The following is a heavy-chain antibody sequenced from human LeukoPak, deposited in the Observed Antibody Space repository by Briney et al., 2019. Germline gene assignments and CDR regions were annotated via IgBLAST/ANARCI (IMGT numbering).Heavy chain of an antibody. CDR3: ASLDY. CDR1: GFIFSSYE. CDR2: ISSSGTTI. V-gene: IGHV3-48*03. Sequence: PGGSLRLSCAASGFIFSSYEMNWVRQAPGKGLEWVSYISSSGTTIYYADSVKGRFTISTDNAKNSLYLQMNTLRAEDTAVYYCASLDYWGQGTPATVSS. J-gene: IGHJ4*02.